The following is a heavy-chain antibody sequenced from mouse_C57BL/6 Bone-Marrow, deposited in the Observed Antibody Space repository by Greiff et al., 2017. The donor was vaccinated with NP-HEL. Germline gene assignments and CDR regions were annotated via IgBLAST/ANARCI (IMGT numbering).Heavy chain of an antibody. Sequence: EVKLLESGGGLVQPGGSLKLSCAASGIAFSRYWMSWVRRAPGKGLEWIGEINPDSSTINYAPSLKDKFIISRDNAKNTLYLQMSKVRSEDTALYYCARPGVTTAYWYFDVWGTGTTVTVSS. D-gene: IGHD2-2*01. V-gene: IGHV4-1*01. CDR1: GIAFSRYW. J-gene: IGHJ1*03. CDR2: INPDSSTI. CDR3: ARPGVTTAYWYFDV.